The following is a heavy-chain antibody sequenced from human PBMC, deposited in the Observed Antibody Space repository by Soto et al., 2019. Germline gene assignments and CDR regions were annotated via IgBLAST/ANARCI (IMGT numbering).Heavy chain of an antibody. Sequence: GGSLRLSCAASGFTFSSYGMHWVRQAPGKGLEWVAVIWYDGSNKYYADSVKGRFTISRDNSKNTLHLQMNSLRAEDTAVYYCARVRNDYGERYYYYGMDVWGQGTTVPVSS. CDR3: ARVRNDYGERYYYYGMDV. J-gene: IGHJ6*02. D-gene: IGHD4-17*01. V-gene: IGHV3-33*01. CDR1: GFTFSSYG. CDR2: IWYDGSNK.